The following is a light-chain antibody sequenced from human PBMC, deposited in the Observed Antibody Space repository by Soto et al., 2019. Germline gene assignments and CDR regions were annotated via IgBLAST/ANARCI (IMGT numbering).Light chain of an antibody. CDR1: QSISSW. Sequence: DIQMTQSPSTLSASVGERVTITCRASQSISSWLAWYQQKPGKAPKLLIYDASSLASGVPSRFSGSGSGTEFTLTISSLQPDDFATYYCQQYNSYPPWTFGQGTKVEIK. V-gene: IGKV1-5*01. J-gene: IGKJ1*01. CDR2: DAS. CDR3: QQYNSYPPWT.